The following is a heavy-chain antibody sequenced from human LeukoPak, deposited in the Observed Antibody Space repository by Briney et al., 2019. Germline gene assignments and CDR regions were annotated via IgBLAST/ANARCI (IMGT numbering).Heavy chain of an antibody. CDR1: GFTFNSYS. D-gene: IGHD2-21*01. J-gene: IGHJ4*02. Sequence: PGGSLRLSCAASGFTFNSYSMNWVRQTPGKGLEWASSISSSSGYINYADSVKGRFTVSRDNAKNSLYLQMNSLRAEDTAVYYCARDVVWGSLGYWGQGTLVTVSS. CDR3: ARDVVWGSLGY. V-gene: IGHV3-21*01. CDR2: ISSSSGYI.